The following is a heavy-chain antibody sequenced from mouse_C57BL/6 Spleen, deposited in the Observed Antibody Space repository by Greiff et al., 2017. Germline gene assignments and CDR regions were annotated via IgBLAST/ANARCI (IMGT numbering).Heavy chain of an antibody. CDR2: IRNKANGYTT. J-gene: IGHJ3*01. CDR1: GFTFTDYY. D-gene: IGHD6-1*01. Sequence: EVHLVESGGGLVQPGGSLSLSCAASGFTFTDYYMSWVRQPPGKALEWLGFIRNKANGYTTEYSASVKGRFTISRDNSQSILYLQMNALRAEDSATCYCARAPSQRGLAYWGQGTLVTVSA. CDR3: ARAPSQRGLAY. V-gene: IGHV7-3*01.